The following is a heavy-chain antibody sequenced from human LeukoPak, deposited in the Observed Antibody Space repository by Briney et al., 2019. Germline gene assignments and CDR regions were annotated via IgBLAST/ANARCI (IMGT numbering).Heavy chain of an antibody. CDR2: ISDNDENT. CDR3: AKRGYCSVASCSQTPYYFDY. D-gene: IGHD2-15*01. CDR1: GFTFSSYG. J-gene: IGHJ4*02. V-gene: IGHV3-23*01. Sequence: GGSLRLSCAASGFTFSSYGMHWVRQAPGKGLEWVSSISDNDENTYYADSVKGRFTMSRDNSRNTLYLQMNNLRAEDTAVYYCAKRGYCSVASCSQTPYYFDYWGQGTLVTVSS.